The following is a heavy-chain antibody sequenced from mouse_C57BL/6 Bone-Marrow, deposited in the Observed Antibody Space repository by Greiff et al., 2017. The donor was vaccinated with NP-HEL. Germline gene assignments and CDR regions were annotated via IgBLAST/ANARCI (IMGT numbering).Heavy chain of an antibody. D-gene: IGHD1-1*01. CDR2: IYPGSGST. V-gene: IGHV1-55*01. Sequence: VKLQQPGAELVKPGASVKMSCKASGYTFTSYWITWVKQRPGQGLEWIGDIYPGSGSTNYNEKFKSKATLTVDTSSSTAYMQLSSLTSEDSAVYYCARWRTTTVVETWYAMDYWGQGTSVTVSS. J-gene: IGHJ4*01. CDR3: ARWRTTTVVETWYAMDY. CDR1: GYTFTSYW.